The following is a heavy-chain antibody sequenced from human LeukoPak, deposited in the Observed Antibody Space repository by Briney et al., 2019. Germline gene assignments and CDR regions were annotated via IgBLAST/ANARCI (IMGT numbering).Heavy chain of an antibody. CDR3: ASNPPGIVGAPTHYCYYMDV. D-gene: IGHD1-26*01. Sequence: GGSLRLSCAASGFTFSSYWMSWVRQAPGKGLQWVANIKQDGSEKNYVDSVKGRFSISRVNAKNSLYLQMNSLTAEDTAVYYCASNPPGIVGAPTHYCYYMDVWGRGTTVTISS. CDR2: IKQDGSEK. J-gene: IGHJ6*03. CDR1: GFTFSSYW. V-gene: IGHV3-7*01.